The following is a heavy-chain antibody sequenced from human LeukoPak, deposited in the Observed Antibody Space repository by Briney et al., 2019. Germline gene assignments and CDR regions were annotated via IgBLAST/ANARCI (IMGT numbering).Heavy chain of an antibody. CDR1: GDSISGGSYY. Sequence: PSETLSLTCTVSGDSISGGSYYWTWIRQPAGKGLEWIGRIYTSGGTNYNPSLISRVTISIDTSKNHFSLKLSSVTAADTAVYYCARESWTGYYIAYWGQGTLVAVSS. CDR3: ARESWTGYYIAY. V-gene: IGHV4-61*02. D-gene: IGHD3/OR15-3a*01. J-gene: IGHJ4*02. CDR2: IYTSGGT.